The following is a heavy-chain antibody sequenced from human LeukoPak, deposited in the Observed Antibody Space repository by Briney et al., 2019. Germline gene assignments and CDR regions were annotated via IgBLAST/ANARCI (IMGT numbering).Heavy chain of an antibody. CDR3: ARLSSGYYQQLATFDY. V-gene: IGHV3-11*04. CDR1: GFTFSDYY. Sequence: KPGGSLRLSCAASGFTFSDYYMSWIRQAPGKGLEWVSYISNGAGTIYYADPVKGRFTISRDNAKNSLYLQMNSLRVEDTAVYYCARLSSGYYQQLATFDYWGQGILVTVSS. CDR2: ISNGAGTI. D-gene: IGHD3-22*01. J-gene: IGHJ4*02.